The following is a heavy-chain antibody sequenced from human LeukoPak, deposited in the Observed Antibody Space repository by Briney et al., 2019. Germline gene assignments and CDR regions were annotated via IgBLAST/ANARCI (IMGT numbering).Heavy chain of an antibody. CDR1: GFTFSDSA. CDR3: ARDIQLST. Sequence: GGSLRLSCAASGFTFSDSAMTWVRQAPGKGLEWVSLISFSGDSIYYADSVRGRFTISRDNSKDTLYLQTNSLRAEDTAIYYCARDIQLSTWGLGTMVTVSS. CDR2: ISFSGDSI. J-gene: IGHJ3*01. V-gene: IGHV3-23*01. D-gene: IGHD5-24*01.